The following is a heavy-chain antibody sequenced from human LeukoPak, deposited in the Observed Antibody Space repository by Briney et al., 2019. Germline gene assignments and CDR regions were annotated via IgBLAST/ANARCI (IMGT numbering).Heavy chain of an antibody. CDR2: ISSSSSYI. CDR1: GFTFSSYS. CDR3: ARGTYCSSTSCPFDY. Sequence: GGSLRLSRAASGFTFSSYSMNWVRQAPGKGLEWVSSISSSSSYIYYADSVKGRFTISRDNAKNSLYLQMNSLRAEDTAVYYCARGTYCSSTSCPFDYWGQGTLVTVSS. V-gene: IGHV3-21*01. J-gene: IGHJ4*02. D-gene: IGHD2-2*01.